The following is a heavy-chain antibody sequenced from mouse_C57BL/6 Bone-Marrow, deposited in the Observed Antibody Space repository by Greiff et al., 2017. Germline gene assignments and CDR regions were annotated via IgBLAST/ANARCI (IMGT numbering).Heavy chain of an antibody. CDR1: GYTFTDYY. CDR3: ARKGLPGTYARDY. V-gene: IGHV1-19*01. D-gene: IGHD4-1*01. Sequence: EVQLQQSGPVLVKPGASVKMSCKASGYTFTDYYMNWVKQSHGKSLEWIGVINPYNGGTSYNQKFKGKATLTVDKSSSTAYMELNSLTSEDSAVYYGARKGLPGTYARDYWGQGTSVTVSS. CDR2: INPYNGGT. J-gene: IGHJ4*01.